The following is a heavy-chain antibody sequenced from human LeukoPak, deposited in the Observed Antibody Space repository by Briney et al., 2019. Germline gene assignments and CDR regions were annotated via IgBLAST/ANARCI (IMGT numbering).Heavy chain of an antibody. CDR2: INHSGST. CDR1: GGSFSGYY. CDR3: ARGAWEPGTFDP. V-gene: IGHV4-34*01. J-gene: IGHJ5*02. D-gene: IGHD1-26*01. Sequence: SATLSLTCAVYGGSFSGYYWSWIRQPPGKGLEWIGEINHSGSTNYNPSLKSRVTISVDTSKNQFSLKLSSVTAADTAVYYCARGAWEPGTFDPWGQGTLVTVSS.